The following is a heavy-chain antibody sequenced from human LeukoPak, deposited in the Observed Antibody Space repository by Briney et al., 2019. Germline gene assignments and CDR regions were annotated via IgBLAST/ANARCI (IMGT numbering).Heavy chain of an antibody. D-gene: IGHD6-19*01. Sequence: SETLSLTCTVSSGSISSYYWSWIRQPPGKGLEWIGYIYYSGSTNYNPSLKSRVTISVDTSKNQFSLKLSSVTAADTAVYYCARVAVAFDPWGQGTLVTVSS. J-gene: IGHJ5*02. CDR2: IYYSGST. CDR3: ARVAVAFDP. V-gene: IGHV4-59*01. CDR1: SGSISSYY.